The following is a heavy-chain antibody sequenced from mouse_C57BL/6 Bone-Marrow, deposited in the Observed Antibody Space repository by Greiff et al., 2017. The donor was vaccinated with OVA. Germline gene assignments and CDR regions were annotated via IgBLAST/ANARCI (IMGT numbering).Heavy chain of an antibody. Sequence: QVQLQQPGAELVRPGTSVKLSCKASGYTFTSYWMHWVKQRPGQGLEWIGVIDPSDSYTNYNQKFKGKATLTVDTSSSTAYMQLSSLKSEDSAVYYCQLGQNYWGQGTTLTVSS. CDR3: QLGQNY. D-gene: IGHD4-1*02. V-gene: IGHV1-59*01. J-gene: IGHJ2*01. CDR1: GYTFTSYW. CDR2: IDPSDSYT.